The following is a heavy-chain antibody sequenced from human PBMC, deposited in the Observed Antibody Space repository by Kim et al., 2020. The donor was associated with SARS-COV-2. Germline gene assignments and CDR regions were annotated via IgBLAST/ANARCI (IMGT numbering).Heavy chain of an antibody. CDR3: ARSARGNDVYDIDF. CDR2: INPNNGGA. J-gene: IGHJ4*02. V-gene: IGHV1-2*06. D-gene: IGHD3-9*01. CDR1: GYAFNGYF. Sequence: ASVKVSCKASGYAFNGYFIHWVRQAPRQGLEWMGRINPNNGGATYAQKFQGRVTMTWDSSSSTAYMDLSGLRTDDTAVFYCARSARGNDVYDIDFWRQGTLVTVSS.